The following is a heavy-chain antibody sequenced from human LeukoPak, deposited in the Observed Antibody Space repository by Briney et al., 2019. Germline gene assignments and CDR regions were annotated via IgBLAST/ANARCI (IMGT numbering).Heavy chain of an antibody. J-gene: IGHJ4*02. CDR1: GGSISSSSYY. CDR3: AREGGYSYGDAPLHFDY. D-gene: IGHD5-18*01. V-gene: IGHV4-39*02. CDR2: IYYSGST. Sequence: SETLSLTCTVSGGSISSSSYYWGWIRQPPGKGLEWIGSIYYSGSTYYNASLKSQVSISIDTSKNQFSLKLTSVTAADTAVYYCAREGGYSYGDAPLHFDYWGQGTLVTVSS.